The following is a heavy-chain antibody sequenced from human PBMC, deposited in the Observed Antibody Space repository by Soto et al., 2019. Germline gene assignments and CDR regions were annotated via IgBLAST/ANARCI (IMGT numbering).Heavy chain of an antibody. V-gene: IGHV3-15*07. J-gene: IGHJ5*02. D-gene: IGHD3-16*02. CDR3: TTGIMITFGGVIA. CDR2: IKSKTDGGTT. CDR1: GFTFSNAW. Sequence: EVQLVESGGGLVKPGGSLRLSCAASGFTFSNAWMNWVRQAPGKGLEWVGRIKSKTDGGTTDYAAPVKGRITISRDDSKNTLYLQMNRLKTEDTAVYYCTTGIMITFGGVIAWGQGTLVTVSS.